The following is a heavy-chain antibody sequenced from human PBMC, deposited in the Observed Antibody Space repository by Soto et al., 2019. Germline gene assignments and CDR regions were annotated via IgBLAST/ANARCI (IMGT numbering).Heavy chain of an antibody. CDR1: GGSISSYY. Sequence: SETLSLTCTVSGGSISSYYWSWIRQPPGKGLEWIGYIYYSGSTNYNPSLKSRVTISVDTSKNQFSLKLSSVTAADTAVYYCASIPHGSGSKKDDAFDIWGQGTMVTVSS. V-gene: IGHV4-59*08. J-gene: IGHJ3*02. CDR2: IYYSGST. D-gene: IGHD3-10*01. CDR3: ASIPHGSGSKKDDAFDI.